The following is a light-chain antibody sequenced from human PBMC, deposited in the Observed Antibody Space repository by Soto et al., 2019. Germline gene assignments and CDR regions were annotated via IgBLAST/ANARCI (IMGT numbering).Light chain of an antibody. Sequence: QSALTQPASVSGSPGQSVTISCTGSSSDVGGYKYVSWYQQHPGKAPKVMIYDVSNRPSGVSNRFSGSKSGNTASLTISGLQAEDGGDYYRSSYSSSSTLGFGGGTQLTVL. CDR3: SSYSSSSTLG. CDR1: SSDVGGYKY. CDR2: DVS. J-gene: IGLJ2*01. V-gene: IGLV2-14*01.